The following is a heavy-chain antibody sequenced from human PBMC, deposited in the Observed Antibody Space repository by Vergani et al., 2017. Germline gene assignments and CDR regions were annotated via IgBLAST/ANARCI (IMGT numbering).Heavy chain of an antibody. V-gene: IGHV4-31*03. D-gene: IGHD2-2*01. CDR2: MYYSGST. J-gene: IGHJ6*02. Sequence: QVQLQESGPGLVKPSQTLSLTCTVSGGSISRDGYYWSWIRQHPGKGLEWIGYMYYSGSTYYNPSLRSRLTISLDTSKNQFSLKLSSVTAADTAVYYCARDGKYCSSTSCSNYYYGMDVWGQGTTVTVSS. CDR3: ARDGKYCSSTSCSNYYYGMDV. CDR1: GGSISRDGYY.